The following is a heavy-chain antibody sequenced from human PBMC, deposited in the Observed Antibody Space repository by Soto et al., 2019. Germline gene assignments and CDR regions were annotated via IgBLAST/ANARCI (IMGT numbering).Heavy chain of an antibody. V-gene: IGHV3-48*01. D-gene: IGHD3-10*01. CDR3: ARGGVFGDI. CDR2: ISSSSSTI. CDR1: GFTFSSYS. Sequence: EVQLVESGGGLVQPGGSLRLSCAASGFTFSSYSMNWVRQAPGKGLEWVSYISSSSSTIYYADSVRGRFTISRDNAKNSLYLQMNILRAEDTAVYYCARGGVFGDIWGQGTMVTVSS. J-gene: IGHJ3*02.